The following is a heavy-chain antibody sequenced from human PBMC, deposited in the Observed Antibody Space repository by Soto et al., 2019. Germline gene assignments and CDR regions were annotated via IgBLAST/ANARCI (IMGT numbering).Heavy chain of an antibody. CDR2: IQYSGYS. V-gene: IGHV4-59*08. Sequence: QEQLQESGPGLVKPSETMSLTCTDYGDSLTNYYCSWFRQPPGKELEWIGYIQYSGYSAYNLSLKRRVTMSMDTSKTQFSLMLESVTATGTAVYYCARHGFGTLHGLVDVWGQGTTVIVSS. CDR3: ARHGFGTLHGLVDV. J-gene: IGHJ6*02. CDR1: GDSLTNYY. D-gene: IGHD3-10*01.